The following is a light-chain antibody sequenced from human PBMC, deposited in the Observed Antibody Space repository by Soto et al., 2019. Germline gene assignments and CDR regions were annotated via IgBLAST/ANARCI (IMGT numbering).Light chain of an antibody. CDR1: QSVSSY. CDR2: DAS. J-gene: IGKJ1*01. CDR3: HQRQSWPRT. Sequence: EIVLTQSPATLSLSPGERATLSCRASQSVSSYLSWYQQKPGQAPRLLIYDASNRATGIPARFSGSGSGTAFTLTISDVEPEDFAVYYCHQRQSWPRTFGQGTKVDIK. V-gene: IGKV3-11*01.